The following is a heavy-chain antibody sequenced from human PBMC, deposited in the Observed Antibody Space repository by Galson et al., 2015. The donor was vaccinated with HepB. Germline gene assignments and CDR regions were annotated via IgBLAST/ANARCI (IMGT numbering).Heavy chain of an antibody. Sequence: SLRLSCAASGFAFSDFGIHWVRQAPGKGLEWVALIWADGSTQHYADSVRGRLRISRDNSKNTVYLQMNSLRADDTAVYYCAREAHIAVAAFDSRGQGTLVTVSS. D-gene: IGHD2-21*01. V-gene: IGHV3-33*01. CDR2: IWADGSTQ. J-gene: IGHJ4*02. CDR1: GFAFSDFG. CDR3: AREAHIAVAAFDS.